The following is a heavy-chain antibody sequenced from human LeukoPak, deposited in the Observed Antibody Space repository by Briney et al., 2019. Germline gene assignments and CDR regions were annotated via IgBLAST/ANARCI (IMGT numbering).Heavy chain of an antibody. CDR2: ISSSGSTI. CDR3: ARTSRGVIIPFNFDY. Sequence: GGSLRLSCAASGFTFSDYYMSWIRQAPGKGLEWVSYISSSGSTIYYADSVKGRFTISRDNAKNSLYLQMNSLRAEDTAVYYCARTSRGVIIPFNFDYWGQGTLVTVSS. J-gene: IGHJ4*02. V-gene: IGHV3-11*01. CDR1: GFTFSDYY. D-gene: IGHD3-10*01.